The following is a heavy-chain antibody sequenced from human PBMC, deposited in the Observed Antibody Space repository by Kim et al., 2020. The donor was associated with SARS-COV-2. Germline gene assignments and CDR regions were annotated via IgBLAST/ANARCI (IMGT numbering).Heavy chain of an antibody. CDR2: ISSSSSYI. J-gene: IGHJ4*02. CDR3: ARGRRDDYVPSF. Sequence: GGSLRLSCAASGFTFSSYSLYWVRQAPGKGLEWVSSISSSSSYIYYADSVKGRFTISRDNAKNSLYLQMNSLRAEDTAVYYCARGRRDDYVPSFWGQGTLVTVSS. V-gene: IGHV3-21*01. D-gene: IGHD3-16*01. CDR1: GFTFSSYS.